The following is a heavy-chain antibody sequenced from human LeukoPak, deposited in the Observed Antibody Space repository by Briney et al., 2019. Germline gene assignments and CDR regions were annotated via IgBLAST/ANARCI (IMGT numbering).Heavy chain of an antibody. J-gene: IGHJ4*02. D-gene: IGHD1-7*01. CDR1: GGSISSYY. CDR3: ARHEGTTPPLFDY. CDR2: FHYSGNT. Sequence: PSETLSLICTVSGGSISSYYWIWIRQPPGKGLEYIGYFHYSGNTNYNPSLKSRVTISVDPSRKQFSLKLNSVTAADTALYYCARHEGTTPPLFDYWGQGTLVTVSS. V-gene: IGHV4-59*08.